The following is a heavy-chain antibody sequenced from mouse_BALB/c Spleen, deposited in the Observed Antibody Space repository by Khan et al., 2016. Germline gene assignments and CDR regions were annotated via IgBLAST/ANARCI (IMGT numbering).Heavy chain of an antibody. CDR1: GYTFPNYG. D-gene: IGHD1-1*01. CDR3: ARYRYYYGSSRYFDV. J-gene: IGHJ1*01. V-gene: IGHV9-3-1*01. Sequence: QIQLVQSGPELKRPGKTVKISCKASGYTFPNYGINWVKQAPGKGLKWMGWINTYSGESTYADDFQGRFASSLATSANTASLPINNLKNEDTATYFCARYRYYYGSSRYFDVWGAGTTVTVSS. CDR2: INTYSGES.